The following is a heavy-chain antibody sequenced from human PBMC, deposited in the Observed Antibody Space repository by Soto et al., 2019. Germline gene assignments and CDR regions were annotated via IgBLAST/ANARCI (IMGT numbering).Heavy chain of an antibody. V-gene: IGHV2-5*02. Sequence: SGPTLVNPTQTLTLTCTFSGFSLRTSEVGVGWIRQPPGKALEWLALIYWDDDKRYSPSLKSRLTITKDTSKNQVVLTMTNMDPADTATYYCAHRFDWYYFNYWGRGTVVTFSS. CDR1: GFSLRTSEVG. CDR3: AHRFDWYYFNY. J-gene: IGHJ4*02. CDR2: IYWDDDK. D-gene: IGHD3-9*01.